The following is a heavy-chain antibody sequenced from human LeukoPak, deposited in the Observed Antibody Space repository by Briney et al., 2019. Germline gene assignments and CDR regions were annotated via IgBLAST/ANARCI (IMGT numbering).Heavy chain of an antibody. Sequence: PGGSLRLSCAASGFTFSSYGMHWVRQAPGKGLEWVAVIWYDGSNKYHADSVKGRFTISRDNSKNTLYLQMNSLRAEDTAVYYCAVMGSSFDYWGQGTLVTVSS. D-gene: IGHD6-6*01. CDR1: GFTFSSYG. CDR3: AVMGSSFDY. CDR2: IWYDGSNK. V-gene: IGHV3-33*01. J-gene: IGHJ4*02.